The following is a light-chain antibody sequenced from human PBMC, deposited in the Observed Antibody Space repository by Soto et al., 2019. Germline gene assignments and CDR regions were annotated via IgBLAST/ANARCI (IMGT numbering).Light chain of an antibody. V-gene: IGKV1-17*01. Sequence: DIQMTQSPSSLSAFVGYRVTITFRASQGIRNDLVWYQQKPGKAPKRLIYGASSLQSGVPSRFSGSGSETGFTFTISSLQPEDFETYFCLQHNSDPRTFGQGTKLDIK. CDR1: QGIRND. J-gene: IGKJ1*01. CDR2: GAS. CDR3: LQHNSDPRT.